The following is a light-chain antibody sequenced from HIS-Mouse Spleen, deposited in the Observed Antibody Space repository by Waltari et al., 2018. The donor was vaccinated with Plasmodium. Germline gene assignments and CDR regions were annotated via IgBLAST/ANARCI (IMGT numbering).Light chain of an antibody. J-gene: IGKJ1*01. CDR2: AAS. Sequence: DFRITHSPPSRSASLGTNCPITFRASQSISSYLNWYQQKPGKAPKLLLYAASSLQSGVPSRFSGSGSGTDFTLTISSLQPEDFATYYGQQSYSTWTFGQGTKVEIK. V-gene: IGKV1-39*01. CDR1: QSISSY. CDR3: QQSYSTWT.